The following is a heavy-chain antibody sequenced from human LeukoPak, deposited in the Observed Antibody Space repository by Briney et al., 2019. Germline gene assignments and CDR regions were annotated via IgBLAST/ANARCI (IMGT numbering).Heavy chain of an antibody. CDR1: GGTFSSYY. J-gene: IGHJ5*02. CDR2: INPNSGGT. CDR3: ARGRMVYAMGFDP. V-gene: IGHV1-2*06. D-gene: IGHD2-8*01. Sequence: SSVKVSCRASGGTFSSYYMHWVRQAPGQGLEWMGRINPNSGGTNYAQKFQGRVTMTRDTSISTAYMELSRLRSDDTAVYYCARGRMVYAMGFDPWGQGTLVTVSS.